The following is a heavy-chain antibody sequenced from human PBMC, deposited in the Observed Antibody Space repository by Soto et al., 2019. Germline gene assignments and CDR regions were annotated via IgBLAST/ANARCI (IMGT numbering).Heavy chain of an antibody. CDR3: ARGGYSGYDLDY. CDR2: IYYSGST. Sequence: TLSLTCTVSGGPISSGGYYWSWIRQHPGKGLEWIGYIYYSGSTYYNPSLKSRVTISVDTSKNQFSLKLSSVTAADTAVYYCARGGYSGYDLDYWGQGTLVTVSS. J-gene: IGHJ4*02. V-gene: IGHV4-31*02. CDR1: GGPISSGGYY. D-gene: IGHD5-12*01.